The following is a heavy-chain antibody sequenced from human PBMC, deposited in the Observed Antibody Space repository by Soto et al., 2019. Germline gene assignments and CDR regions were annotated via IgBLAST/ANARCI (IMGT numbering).Heavy chain of an antibody. CDR2: INHSGST. Sequence: SETLSLTCAVYGGSFSGYYWSWIRQPPGKGLEWIGEINHSGSTNYNPSLKSRVTISVDTSKNQFSLKLSSVTAADTAVYYCAKGRRGVVAATLDAFDIWGQGTMVTVSS. CDR3: AKGRRGVVAATLDAFDI. CDR1: GGSFSGYY. D-gene: IGHD2-15*01. V-gene: IGHV4-34*01. J-gene: IGHJ3*02.